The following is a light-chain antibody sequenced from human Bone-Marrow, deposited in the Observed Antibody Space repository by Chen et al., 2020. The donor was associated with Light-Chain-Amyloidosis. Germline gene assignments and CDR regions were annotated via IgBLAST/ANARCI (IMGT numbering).Light chain of an antibody. CDR2: AAS. J-gene: IGKJ1*01. V-gene: IGKV1-39*01. Sequence: IQMTQSPSSLSASVGDRVTITCRASQSISSYLNWYRQEPGKAPKLLIWAASILHSWVPSRFRGSGSGTDFAHSITRLQPEDFATYYCQQTFITPWTFGQGTRVEI. CDR3: QQTFITPWT. CDR1: QSISSY.